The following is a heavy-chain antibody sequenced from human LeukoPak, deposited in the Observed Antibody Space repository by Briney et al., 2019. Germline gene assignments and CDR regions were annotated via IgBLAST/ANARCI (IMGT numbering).Heavy chain of an antibody. J-gene: IGHJ4*02. CDR2: INPNSGGT. Sequence: ASVKVSCKASGYTFTGYYMHWVRQAPGQGLEWMGWINPNSGGTNYAQKFQGRVTMTRDTSISTAYMELSRLRSDDTAVYYCARHGVSSWYGGLDYFDYWGQGTLVTVSS. V-gene: IGHV1-2*02. D-gene: IGHD6-13*01. CDR3: ARHGVSSWYGGLDYFDY. CDR1: GYTFTGYY.